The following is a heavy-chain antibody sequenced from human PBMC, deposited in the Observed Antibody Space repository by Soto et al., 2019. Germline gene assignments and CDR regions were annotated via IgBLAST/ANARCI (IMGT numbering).Heavy chain of an antibody. CDR2: INPGDSDI. Sequence: GESLKISCKASGYSFTTYWIAWVRQMPWKGLEWMGIINPGDSDIRYSPSFQGQVTISADNSISTAYLQWSSLKASDTAMYYCARHGQFYYYCYGMDVWGQGTAVTVSS. J-gene: IGHJ6*02. D-gene: IGHD4-4*01. V-gene: IGHV5-51*01. CDR3: ARHGQFYYYCYGMDV. CDR1: GYSFTTYW.